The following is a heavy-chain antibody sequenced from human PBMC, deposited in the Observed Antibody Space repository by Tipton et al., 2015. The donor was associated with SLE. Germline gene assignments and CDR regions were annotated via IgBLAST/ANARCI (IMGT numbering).Heavy chain of an antibody. J-gene: IGHJ6*03. V-gene: IGHV4-39*06. CDR2: VYYTGNT. Sequence: TLSLTCIVSGDSISSTSYYWGWIRQPPGKGLEWVGTVYYTGNTFYNPSLKSRVTISVDTSKNQCTLKLSSVTAADTAVYYCAREEEGFTMVRGVNYYYYSMDVWGKGTTVTVSS. CDR1: GDSISSTSYY. CDR3: AREEEGFTMVRGVNYYYYSMDV. D-gene: IGHD3-10*01.